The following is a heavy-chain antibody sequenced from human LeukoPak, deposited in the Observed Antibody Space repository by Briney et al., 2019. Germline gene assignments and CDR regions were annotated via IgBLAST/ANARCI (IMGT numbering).Heavy chain of an antibody. J-gene: IGHJ5*02. D-gene: IGHD3-10*01. V-gene: IGHV4-59*08. CDR2: IFCSVST. CDR3: ARTVYGSGSPVWFDP. Sequence: SEPLSLTWPVSGCYISSYYWSWFRQPPGKGLELFGYIFCSVSTNYNPSLNSRLTISVVTSKNQFSLKLSFVTAAATAVDYCARTVYGSGSPVWFDPWGQGTLVTVSS. CDR1: GCYISSYY.